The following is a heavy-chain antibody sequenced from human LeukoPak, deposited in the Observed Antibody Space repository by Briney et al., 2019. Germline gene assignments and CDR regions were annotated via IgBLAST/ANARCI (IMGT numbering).Heavy chain of an antibody. CDR2: IKQDGSEK. D-gene: IGHD1-26*01. Sequence: GGSLRLSCAASGFTFSSYWMSWVRQAPGKGLEWVANIKQDGSEKYYVDSVKGRFTISRDNAKNPVYLQMNSLRVEDTAVYYCARDSGRYGYYMDVWGKGTTVTVSS. CDR1: GFTFSSYW. V-gene: IGHV3-7*01. CDR3: ARDSGRYGYYMDV. J-gene: IGHJ6*04.